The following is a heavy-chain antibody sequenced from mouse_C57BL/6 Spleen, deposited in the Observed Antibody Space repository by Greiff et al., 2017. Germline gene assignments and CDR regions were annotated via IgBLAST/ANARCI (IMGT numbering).Heavy chain of an antibody. V-gene: IGHV1-52*01. CDR2: IDPSDSET. J-gene: IGHJ3*01. CDR1: GYTFTSYW. CDR3: ASSKSYDFVWFAY. Sequence: VQLQQPGAELVRPGSSVKLSCKASGYTFTSYWMHWVKQRPIQGLEWIGNIDPSDSETHYNQKFKDKATLTVDKSSSTAYMQLSSLTSEDSAVYYCASSKSYDFVWFAYWGQGTLVTVSA. D-gene: IGHD2-3*01.